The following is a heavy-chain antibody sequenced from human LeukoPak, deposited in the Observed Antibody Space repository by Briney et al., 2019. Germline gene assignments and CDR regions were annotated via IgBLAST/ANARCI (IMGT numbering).Heavy chain of an antibody. Sequence: SETLSLTCTVAGGSISSYYWSWIRQPPGKGLEWIGYIYYSGSTYYNPSLKSRVTISVDTSKNQFSLKLSSVTAADTAVCYCARAVVGATFSPNFDYWGQGTLVTVSS. J-gene: IGHJ4*02. CDR3: ARAVVGATFSPNFDY. D-gene: IGHD1-26*01. CDR2: IYYSGST. CDR1: GGSISSYY. V-gene: IGHV4-59*01.